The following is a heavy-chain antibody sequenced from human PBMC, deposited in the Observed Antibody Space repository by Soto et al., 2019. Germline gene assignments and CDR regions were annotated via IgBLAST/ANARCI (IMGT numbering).Heavy chain of an antibody. J-gene: IGHJ5*02. V-gene: IGHV4-31*03. Sequence: QVKLQESGPGLVKPSQTLSLTCTVSGGSISSGGYYWSWIRQHPGKGLEWIGYIYYSGSTYYNPSRKSRVTISVDTSKNQFSLKLSSVTAADTAVYYCARVSVVSNWFDPWGQGTLVTVSS. D-gene: IGHD2-15*01. CDR3: ARVSVVSNWFDP. CDR2: IYYSGST. CDR1: GGSISSGGYY.